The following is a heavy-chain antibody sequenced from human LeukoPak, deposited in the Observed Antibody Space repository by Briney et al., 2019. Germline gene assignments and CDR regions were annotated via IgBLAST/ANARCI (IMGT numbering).Heavy chain of an antibody. CDR3: ARDLDYYDSSGYLH. CDR1: GFTFSSYS. CDR2: ISSSSSCI. Sequence: AGGSLRLSCAASGFTFSSYSMNWVRQAPGKGLEWVSSISSSSSCIYYADSVKGRFTISRDNAKNSLYLQMNSLRAEDTAVYYCARDLDYYDSSGYLHWGQGTLVTVSS. D-gene: IGHD3-22*01. V-gene: IGHV3-21*01. J-gene: IGHJ4*02.